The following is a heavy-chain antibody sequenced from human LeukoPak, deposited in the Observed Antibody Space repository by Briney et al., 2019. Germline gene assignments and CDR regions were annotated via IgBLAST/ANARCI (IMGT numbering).Heavy chain of an antibody. V-gene: IGHV4-34*01. D-gene: IGHD3-10*01. CDR1: GGSFSGYY. CDR2: INHSGST. Sequence: SETLSLTCAAYGGSFSGYYWSWIRQPPGKGLEWIGEINHSGSTNYNPSLKSRVTISVDTSKNQFSLKLSSVTAADTAVYYCAIITMVRGEGWFDPWGQGTLVTVSS. J-gene: IGHJ5*02. CDR3: AIITMVRGEGWFDP.